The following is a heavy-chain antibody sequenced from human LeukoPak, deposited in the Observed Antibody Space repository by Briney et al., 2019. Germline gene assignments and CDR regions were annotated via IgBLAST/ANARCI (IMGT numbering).Heavy chain of an antibody. CDR2: ITSDGSFI. V-gene: IGHV3-21*04. Sequence: GGSLRLSCAASGFSFSSVSMNWVRQAPGKGLEWVSSITSDGSFINYADSVKGRFTISRDDSKNTVYLQMNSLRAEDTAVYYCARWTNFHAFDIWGQGTLVTVSS. D-gene: IGHD1-1*01. CDR3: ARWTNFHAFDI. CDR1: GFSFSSVS. J-gene: IGHJ3*02.